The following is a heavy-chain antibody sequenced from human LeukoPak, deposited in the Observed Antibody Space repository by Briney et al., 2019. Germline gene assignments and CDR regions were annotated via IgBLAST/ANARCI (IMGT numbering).Heavy chain of an antibody. CDR3: ARIYYGSGSYLFDY. V-gene: IGHV4-4*02. J-gene: IGHJ4*02. D-gene: IGHD3-10*01. Sequence: ASETLSLTCAVSGGSISSSNWWSWVRQPPGKGLEWIGEIYHSGSTNYNPSLKSRVTISVDKSKNQFSLKLSSVTAADTAVYYCARIYYGSGSYLFDYWGQGTLVTVSS. CDR1: GGSISSSNW. CDR2: IYHSGST.